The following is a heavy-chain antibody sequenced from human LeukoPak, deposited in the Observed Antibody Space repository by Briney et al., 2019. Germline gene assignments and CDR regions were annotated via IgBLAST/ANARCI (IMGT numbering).Heavy chain of an antibody. CDR2: ISGSGGST. V-gene: IGHV3-23*01. CDR1: GFTFTGYA. D-gene: IGHD6-13*01. Sequence: GGSLRLSCAASGFTFTGYAMTWVRQAPGKGLEWVSAISGSGGSTYYADSVKGRFTISRDNSKNTLYLQMNSLRAEDTAVYYCAHPTEYSSSWYGNWFDPWGQGTLVTVSS. J-gene: IGHJ5*02. CDR3: AHPTEYSSSWYGNWFDP.